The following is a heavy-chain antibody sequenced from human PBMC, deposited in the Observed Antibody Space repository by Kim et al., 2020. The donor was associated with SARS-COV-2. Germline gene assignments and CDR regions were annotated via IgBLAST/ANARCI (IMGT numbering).Heavy chain of an antibody. D-gene: IGHD3-9*01. Sequence: SQTLSLTCAISGDSVSSNSAAWNWIRQSPSRGLEWLGRTYYRSKWYNDYAVSVKSRITINPDTSKNQFSLQLNSVTREDTAVYYCASYDILTGPLDAFDIWGQGTMVTVSS. CDR1: GDSVSSNSAA. CDR3: ASYDILTGPLDAFDI. J-gene: IGHJ3*02. CDR2: TYYRSKWYN. V-gene: IGHV6-1*01.